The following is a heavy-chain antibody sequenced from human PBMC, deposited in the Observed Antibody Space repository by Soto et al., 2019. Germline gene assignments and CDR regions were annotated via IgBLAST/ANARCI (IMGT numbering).Heavy chain of an antibody. CDR1: GGSISSGGYY. D-gene: IGHD5-18*01. Sequence: SETLSLTCTVSGGSISSGGYYWSWIRQHPGKGLEWIGYIYYSGSTYYNPSLKSRVTISVDTSKNQFSLKLSSVTAADTAVYYCARGTHTAMVAYYFDYWGQGTLVTVS. V-gene: IGHV4-31*03. J-gene: IGHJ4*02. CDR2: IYYSGST. CDR3: ARGTHTAMVAYYFDY.